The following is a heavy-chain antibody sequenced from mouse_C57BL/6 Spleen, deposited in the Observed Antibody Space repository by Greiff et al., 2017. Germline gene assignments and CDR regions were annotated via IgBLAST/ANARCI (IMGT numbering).Heavy chain of an antibody. CDR2: ISSGSSTI. J-gene: IGHJ2*01. D-gene: IGHD1-1*01. CDR1: GFTFSDYG. Sequence: EVKLVESGGGLVKPGGSLKLSCAASGFTFSDYGMHWVRQAPEKGLEWVAYISSGSSTIYYADTVKGRFTISRDNAKNTLFLQMTSLMSEDTAMYYCARGEGPHYAGRDFDYWGQGTTLTVSS. CDR3: ARGEGPHYAGRDFDY. V-gene: IGHV5-17*01.